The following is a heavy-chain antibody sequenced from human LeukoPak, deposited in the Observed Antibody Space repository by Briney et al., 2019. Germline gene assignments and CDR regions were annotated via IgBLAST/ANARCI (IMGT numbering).Heavy chain of an antibody. CDR2: IYRNDDK. Sequence: SGPTLVKPTQTLTLTCTFSGFSLSTSGVGVGWIRQPPGKALEWLALIYRNDDKRYSPSLKSRLTITKDTSKNQVVLTMTNMDPVDTATYYCAHTYYYDSSGYYFFDYWGQGTLVTVSS. CDR3: AHTYYYDSSGYYFFDY. D-gene: IGHD3-22*01. CDR1: GFSLSTSGVG. J-gene: IGHJ4*02. V-gene: IGHV2-5*01.